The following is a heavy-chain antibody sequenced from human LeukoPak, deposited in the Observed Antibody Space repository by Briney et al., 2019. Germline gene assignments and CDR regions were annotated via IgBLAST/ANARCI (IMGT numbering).Heavy chain of an antibody. CDR1: GFTVSSYY. V-gene: IGHV3-53*01. Sequence: QPGESLKISCAASGFTVSSYYMNWVRQTPGKGLEWVSVIYSGGSTYYADSVKGRFTISRDNSNNTLYLQMNSLRAEDTAVYYCARGIYGPYSFDSWGQGTLVTVSS. CDR2: IYSGGST. D-gene: IGHD2/OR15-2a*01. J-gene: IGHJ4*02. CDR3: ARGIYGPYSFDS.